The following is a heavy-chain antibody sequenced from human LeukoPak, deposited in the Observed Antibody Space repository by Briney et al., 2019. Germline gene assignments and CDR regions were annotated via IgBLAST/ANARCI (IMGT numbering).Heavy chain of an antibody. CDR2: KNPTTGGT. CDR3: ARYYGDYHEFVYYYYGMDV. Sequence: VASVKVSCKTSGYIFTNNYIHWLRQAPGQGLEWMGIKNPTTGGTSYAQRFQDRVTLTMDTSTRTVYMELSSLRSEDTAVYYCARYYGDYHEFVYYYYGMDVWGQGTTVTVSS. V-gene: IGHV1-46*01. D-gene: IGHD4-17*01. CDR1: GYIFTNNY. J-gene: IGHJ6*02.